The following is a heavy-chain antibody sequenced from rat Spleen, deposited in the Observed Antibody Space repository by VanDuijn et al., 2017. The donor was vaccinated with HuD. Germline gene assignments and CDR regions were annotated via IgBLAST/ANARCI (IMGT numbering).Heavy chain of an antibody. Sequence: GQLQESGPGLVKPSPSLSVLFSVPGHSHRRSYRWNWIRKFPGSKLEWMGYINSAGSTIYNPSLKSRISITRDTSKNQFFLQVNSVTTEDTATYYCDANYDGTYYYFDYWGQGVMVTVSS. CDR1: GHSHRRSYR. CDR3: DANYDGTYYYFDY. V-gene: IGHV3-3*01. J-gene: IGHJ2*01. CDR2: INSAGST. D-gene: IGHD1-12*02.